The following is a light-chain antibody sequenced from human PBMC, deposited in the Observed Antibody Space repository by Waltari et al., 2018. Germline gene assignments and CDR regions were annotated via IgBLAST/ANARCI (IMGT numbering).Light chain of an antibody. CDR1: QSISTS. CDR3: QQSYTTAYT. CDR2: VAS. J-gene: IGKJ2*01. V-gene: IGKV1-39*01. Sequence: IQMTQSPSSLSASVGDRATITCRASQSISTSLNWYQQIPGKAPKPLIYVASTLQSGVPSRFSGSGSGTDFSLTISSLQPEDFATYYCQQSYTTAYTFGQGTKLEIK.